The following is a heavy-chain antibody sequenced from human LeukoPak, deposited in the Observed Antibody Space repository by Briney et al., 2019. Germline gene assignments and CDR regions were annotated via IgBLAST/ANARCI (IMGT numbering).Heavy chain of an antibody. CDR3: ARGRAAGTGDYCYYMDV. J-gene: IGHJ6*03. V-gene: IGHV1-69*05. Sequence: ASVKVSCKASGGTFSSYAISWVRQAPGQGLEWTGGIIPIFGTANYAQKFQGRVTITTDESTSTAYMELSSLRSEDTAVYYCARGRAAGTGDYCYYMDVWGKGTTVTVSS. D-gene: IGHD6-13*01. CDR2: IIPIFGTA. CDR1: GGTFSSYA.